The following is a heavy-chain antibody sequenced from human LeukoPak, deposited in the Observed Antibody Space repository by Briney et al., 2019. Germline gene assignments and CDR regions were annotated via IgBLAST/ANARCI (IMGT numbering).Heavy chain of an antibody. CDR3: GRVVVRGDAFDI. J-gene: IGHJ3*02. D-gene: IGHD3-22*01. CDR2: IYYSGST. V-gene: IGHV4-39*01. Sequence: PSETLSLTGTVSGCSISSISYYWGWIRQPPGKGLEWIGSIYYSGSTYYNPSLKSRVTISVDTSKNQFSLKLSSVTAADTAVYYCGRVVVRGDAFDIWGQGTMVTVSS. CDR1: GCSISSISYY.